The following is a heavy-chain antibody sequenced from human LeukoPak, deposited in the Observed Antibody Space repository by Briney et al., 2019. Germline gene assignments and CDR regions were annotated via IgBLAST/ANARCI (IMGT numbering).Heavy chain of an antibody. D-gene: IGHD2-21*01. V-gene: IGHV4-59*08. CDR1: DGSISSYY. CDR2: HTGTA. CDR3: AKQFQSNWFDP. Sequence: PSETLSLTCSVSDGSISSYYWSWIRQAPGKGLEWIGYHTGTANYNPSLKGRVTISVDTSKNQFSLNLTSVTAADTAIYYCAKQFQSNWFDPWGQGTLVTVSS. J-gene: IGHJ5*02.